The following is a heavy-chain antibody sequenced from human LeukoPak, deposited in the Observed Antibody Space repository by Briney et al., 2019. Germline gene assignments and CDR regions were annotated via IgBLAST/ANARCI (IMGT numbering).Heavy chain of an antibody. CDR2: IYHSGST. D-gene: IGHD4-11*01. Sequence: SETLSLTCTVSGDSSSSYYWSWIRQPPGKGLEWIGYIYHSGSTYYNPSLKSRVTISVDRSKNQFSPKLSSVTAADTAVYYCASTVIPLGDFDYWGQGTLVTVSS. CDR1: GDSSSSYY. J-gene: IGHJ4*02. V-gene: IGHV4-59*12. CDR3: ASTVIPLGDFDY.